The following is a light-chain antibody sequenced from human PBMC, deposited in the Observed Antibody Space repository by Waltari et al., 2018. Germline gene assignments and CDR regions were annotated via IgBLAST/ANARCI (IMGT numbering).Light chain of an antibody. CDR3: QSYDTSLSVV. V-gene: IGLV1-40*01. CDR1: GSNLGAGYE. CDR2: GTS. Sequence: QSVLTQPPSVSGAPGQRGSISCTGSGSNLGAGYEVPWYQQHPGKAPKLLIYGTSTRPPGVPDRFFGSQSGTSASLAITALQAEDEAEYYCQSYDTSLSVVFGGGTKLTVL. J-gene: IGLJ2*01.